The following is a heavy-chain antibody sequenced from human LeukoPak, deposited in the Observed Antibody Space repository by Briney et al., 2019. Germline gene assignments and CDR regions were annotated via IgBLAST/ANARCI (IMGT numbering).Heavy chain of an antibody. CDR2: IYYSGST. J-gene: IGHJ4*02. CDR1: GGSISSGGYY. D-gene: IGHD3-22*01. V-gene: IGHV4-31*03. Sequence: PSETLSLTCTVSGGSISSGGYYWSWIRQHPGKGLEWIGYIYYSGSTYYNPSLKSRVTISVDTSKNQFSLKLSSVTAADTAVYYCARRDGYPPYYFDYWGQGTLVTVSS. CDR3: ARRDGYPPYYFDY.